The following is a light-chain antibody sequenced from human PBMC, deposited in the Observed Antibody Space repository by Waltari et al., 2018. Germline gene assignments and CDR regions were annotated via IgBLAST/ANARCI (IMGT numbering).Light chain of an antibody. Sequence: QSALTQPASVSGSPGQSITISCTGTSSDVGSYNLVSWYQHHPGKAPKLMLYEGSKRPSGVSNRFSGSKSGNTASLTIYGLQAEDEADYYCCSYAGSNTYVFGTGTKVTVL. CDR2: EGS. J-gene: IGLJ1*01. CDR3: CSYAGSNTYV. CDR1: SSDVGSYNL. V-gene: IGLV2-23*01.